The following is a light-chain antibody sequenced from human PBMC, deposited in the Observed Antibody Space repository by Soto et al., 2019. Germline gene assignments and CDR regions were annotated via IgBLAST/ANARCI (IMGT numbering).Light chain of an antibody. J-gene: IGKJ1*01. V-gene: IGKV1-5*03. CDR1: QSISSW. CDR2: KAS. CDR3: QQYTFSWT. Sequence: DFQLTQSPSTLSASVGDRVTITCRASQSISSWLAWYQQKPGKAPKLLIHKASNLQSGVPSRFSGSGSGTEFTLTISSLQPDDFATYYCQQYTFSWTFGQGTKVEIK.